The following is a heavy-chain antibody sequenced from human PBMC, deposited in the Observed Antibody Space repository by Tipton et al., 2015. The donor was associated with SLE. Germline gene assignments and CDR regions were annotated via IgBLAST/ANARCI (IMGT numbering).Heavy chain of an antibody. D-gene: IGHD3-22*01. CDR3: AGRRFCDDSSRDYCESLGY. CDR1: GGSIGSFY. J-gene: IGHJ4*01. V-gene: IGHV4-59*03. CDR2: IDYTWST. Sequence: TLSLTCTVSGGSIGSFYWYWIWQRPGKGLERIGNIDYTWSTNDNPSLNSRVTISVDTSTDQFSLKLSSVTAAGAAVYYCAGRRFCDDSSRDYCESLGYWGHGTLITVSS.